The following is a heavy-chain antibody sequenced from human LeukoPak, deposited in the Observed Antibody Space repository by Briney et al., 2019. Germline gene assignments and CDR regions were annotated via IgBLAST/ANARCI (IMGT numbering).Heavy chain of an antibody. CDR2: ISAHNGDT. Sequence: GASVKVSCKASGYTFTSYGISWVRQAPGQGLEWMGWISAHNGDTHYAQNLQGRVTMTTDTSTSTAYMELRSLRSDDTAVYYCARDQGRAAFDPWGQGTLVTVSS. CDR1: GYTFTSYG. J-gene: IGHJ5*02. CDR3: ARDQGRAAFDP. V-gene: IGHV1-18*01.